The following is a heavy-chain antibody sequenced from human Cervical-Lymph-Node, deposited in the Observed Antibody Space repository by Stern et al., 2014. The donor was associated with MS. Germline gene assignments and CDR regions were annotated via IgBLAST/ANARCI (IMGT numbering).Heavy chain of an antibody. CDR3: AHSGRTTTVASTRYFDP. CDR2: IYGDDDT. CDR1: GFSLSTFAVS. J-gene: IGHJ5*02. Sequence: QVTLKESGPTLVKPTQTLTLTCTFSGFSLSTFAVSVGWIRQPPGKALEWLALIYGDDDTRYSPSLKSRLTITKDTSKNQVVLTITNMDPLDTATYYCAHSGRTTTVASTRYFDPWGQGTLVTVSS. V-gene: IGHV2-5*02. D-gene: IGHD4-11*01.